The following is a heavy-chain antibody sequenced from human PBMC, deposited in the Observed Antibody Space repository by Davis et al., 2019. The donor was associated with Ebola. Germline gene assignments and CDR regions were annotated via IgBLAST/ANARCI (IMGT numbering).Heavy chain of an antibody. CDR1: VITFSSYA. V-gene: IGHV3-23*01. CDR3: ASPLVSGYYYGMDV. D-gene: IGHD2-15*01. CDR2: ISGSGGTT. Sequence: PGGSLRLSCADSVITFSSYAMTWVRQAPGKGLEWVSAISGSGGTTYYAGSVKGRFTVSRDNSKKTMYLQMNSLRAEDTAVYYCASPLVSGYYYGMDVWGQGTTVTVSS. J-gene: IGHJ6*02.